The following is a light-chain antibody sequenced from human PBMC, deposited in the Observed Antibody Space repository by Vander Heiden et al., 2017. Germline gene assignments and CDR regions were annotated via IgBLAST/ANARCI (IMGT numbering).Light chain of an antibody. CDR1: QSLLHSNGYKH. V-gene: IGKV2-28*01. J-gene: IGKJ2*01. Sequence: DIVMTQSSLSLPVTPGEPATNSCRPRQSLLHSNGYKHLDWYLQKLGQSQQLMISLGSTRACGVPDRFSRSGFGEDVTLKISRVEDEDVRDYFYKQDLTTLTFGQGTKLEIK. CDR3: KQDLTTLT. CDR2: LGS.